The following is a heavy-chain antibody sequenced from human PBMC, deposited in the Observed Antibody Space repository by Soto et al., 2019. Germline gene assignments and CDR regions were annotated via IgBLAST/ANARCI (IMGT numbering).Heavy chain of an antibody. V-gene: IGHV3-30*18. D-gene: IGHD2-15*01. CDR2: ISYDGSNK. Sequence: QVQLVESGGGVVQPGRSLRLSCAASGFTFSSYGMHWVRQAPGKGLEWVAVISYDGSNKYYADSVKGRFTISRDNSKNTLYLQMNSLRAEDTAVYYCAKLPVVAVTTDYFDYWGQGTLVTVSS. J-gene: IGHJ4*02. CDR1: GFTFSSYG. CDR3: AKLPVVAVTTDYFDY.